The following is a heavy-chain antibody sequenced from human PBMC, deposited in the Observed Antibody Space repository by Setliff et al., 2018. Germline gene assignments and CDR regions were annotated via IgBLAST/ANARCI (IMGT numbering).Heavy chain of an antibody. J-gene: IGHJ5*02. CDR3: LVAYTSSWYSSGFDP. V-gene: IGHV3-74*01. D-gene: IGHD6-13*01. CDR1: GLTFTSKW. Sequence: GESLKISCAASGLTFTSKWMHWVRQAPGKGLVWVSRINGDGSITSYADSVRGRFTISRDSSKNTLYPQMSSLRLEDTAVYYCLVAYTSSWYSSGFDPWGQGTLVTVSS. CDR2: INGDGSIT.